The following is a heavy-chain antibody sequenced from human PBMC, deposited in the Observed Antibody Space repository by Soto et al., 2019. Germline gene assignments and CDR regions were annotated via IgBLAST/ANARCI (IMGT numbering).Heavy chain of an antibody. D-gene: IGHD2-15*01. J-gene: IGHJ4*02. CDR1: GGSISSYY. CDR3: ARTYIGYFDY. CDR2: IYYSGST. V-gene: IGHV4-59*08. Sequence: QVQLQESGPGLVKPSETLSLSCTVSGGSISSYYWSWIRQPPGKGLEWIGYIYYSGSTNYNPSLKSRVTISVDTSKNQFSLKLSSVTAADTAVYYCARTYIGYFDYWGQGTLVTVSS.